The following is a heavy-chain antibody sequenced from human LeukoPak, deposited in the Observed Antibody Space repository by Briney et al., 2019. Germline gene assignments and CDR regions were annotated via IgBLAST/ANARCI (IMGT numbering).Heavy chain of an antibody. CDR2: ISSSGGST. D-gene: IGHD3-9*01. Sequence: QPGGSLRLSCAASGFTFSNYAMSWVRQAPGKGLEWVSSISSSGGSTYYADSVKGRFTISRDNAKNTLYLQMNSLRAEDTAVYYCARGGILTGYYAFDYWGQGTLVTVSS. J-gene: IGHJ4*02. V-gene: IGHV3-23*01. CDR3: ARGGILTGYYAFDY. CDR1: GFTFSNYA.